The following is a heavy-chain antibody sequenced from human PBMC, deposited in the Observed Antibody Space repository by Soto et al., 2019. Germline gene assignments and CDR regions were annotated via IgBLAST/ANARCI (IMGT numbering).Heavy chain of an antibody. J-gene: IGHJ4*02. CDR2: IYYSGFT. Sequence: QVQLQESGPGLVKPSQTLSLTCTVSGGSISSGDYYWSWIRQPPGKGLVWIGYIYYSGFTYYNPSLNSRLTMSVDTSKNQFSLKLSSVIAADTAVYYCARSDNYVPFDHWGQGTLVTVSS. CDR1: GGSISSGDYY. V-gene: IGHV4-30-4*01. D-gene: IGHD4-4*01. CDR3: ARSDNYVPFDH.